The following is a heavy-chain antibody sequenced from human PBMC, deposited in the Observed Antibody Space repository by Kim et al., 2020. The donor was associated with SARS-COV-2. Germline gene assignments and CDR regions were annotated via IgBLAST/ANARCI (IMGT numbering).Heavy chain of an antibody. Sequence: QRFQCRVTMTRNTSISTAYMELSSLRSEDTAVYYCATHHGDYVSNWFDPWGQGTLVTVSS. J-gene: IGHJ5*02. V-gene: IGHV1-8*01. D-gene: IGHD4-17*01. CDR3: ATHHGDYVSNWFDP.